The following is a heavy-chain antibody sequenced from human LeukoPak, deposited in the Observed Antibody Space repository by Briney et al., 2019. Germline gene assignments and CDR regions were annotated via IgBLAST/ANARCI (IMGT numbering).Heavy chain of an antibody. CDR1: GGTFSSYD. Sequence: SVKVSCKASGGTFSSYDISWVRQAPGQGLEWMGGIMPMFGKTNYAQKFQGRVTTTGDKATSTAYMELSSLRSEDTAVYYCAGGRTDIVVVPATLRNYYFDYWGQGTLVTVSS. V-gene: IGHV1-69*06. CDR2: IMPMFGKT. J-gene: IGHJ4*02. D-gene: IGHD2-2*01. CDR3: AGGRTDIVVVPATLRNYYFDY.